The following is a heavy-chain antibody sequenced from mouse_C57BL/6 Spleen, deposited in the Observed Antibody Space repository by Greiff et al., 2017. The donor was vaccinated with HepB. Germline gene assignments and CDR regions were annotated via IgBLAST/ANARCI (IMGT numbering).Heavy chain of an antibody. Sequence: QVQLQQSGAELAKPGASVKPSCKASGYTFTSYWMHWVKQRPGQGLEWIGYINPSSGYTKYNQKFKDKATLTADKSSRTAYMQLSSLTYKESAVYYCAPDSNYNYAIDYWGQGTSVTVSS. CDR1: GYTFTSYW. J-gene: IGHJ4*01. CDR2: INPSSGYT. V-gene: IGHV1-7*01. D-gene: IGHD2-5*01. CDR3: APDSNYNYAIDY.